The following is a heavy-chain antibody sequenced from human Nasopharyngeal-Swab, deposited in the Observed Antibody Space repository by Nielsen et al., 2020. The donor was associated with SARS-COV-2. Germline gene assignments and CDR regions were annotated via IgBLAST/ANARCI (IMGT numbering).Heavy chain of an antibody. CDR2: IWYDGSNK. J-gene: IGHJ6*02. D-gene: IGHD3-3*01. Sequence: GESLKISCAASGFTFSSYSMHWVRQAPGKGLEWVAVIWYDGSNKYYADSVKGRFTISRDNSKNTLYLQMNSLRAEDTAVYYCARDLRITIFGVAPYYYYGMDVWGQGTTVTVSS. CDR3: ARDLRITIFGVAPYYYYGMDV. CDR1: GFTFSSYS. V-gene: IGHV3-33*01.